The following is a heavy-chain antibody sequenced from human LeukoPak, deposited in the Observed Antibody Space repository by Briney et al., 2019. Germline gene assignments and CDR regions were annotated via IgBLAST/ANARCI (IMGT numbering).Heavy chain of an antibody. CDR1: GGTFSSYA. D-gene: IGHD2-2*01. J-gene: IGHJ6*02. CDR3: ARRCSSTSCYSGYYYYGMDV. V-gene: IGHV1-69*13. CDR2: IIPIFGTA. Sequence: SVKVSCKASGGTFSSYAISWVRQAPGQGLEWMGGIIPIFGTANYAQKFQGRVTITADESTSTAYMELSSLRSGDTAVYYCARRCSSTSCYSGYYYYGMDVWGQGTTVTVSS.